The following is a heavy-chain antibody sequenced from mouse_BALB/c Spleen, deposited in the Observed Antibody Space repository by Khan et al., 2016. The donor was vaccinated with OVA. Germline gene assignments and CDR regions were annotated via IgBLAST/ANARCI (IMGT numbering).Heavy chain of an antibody. CDR2: INPSNGYT. CDR3: ARGGAYYRSDGWFSY. V-gene: IGHV1-4*01. CDR1: GYTFTTYT. J-gene: IGHJ3*01. D-gene: IGHD2-14*01. Sequence: QVQLQQSGAELARPGASVKMSCKASGYTFTTYTMHWVKQRPGQGLEWIGYINPSNGYTTYNQKFKDKSTLTADKSSSTAYMQLSSLTSDYSAAYYCARGGAYYRSDGWFSYWGQGTLVTVSA.